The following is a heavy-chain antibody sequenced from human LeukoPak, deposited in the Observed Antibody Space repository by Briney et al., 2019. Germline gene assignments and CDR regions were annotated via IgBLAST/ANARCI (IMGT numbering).Heavy chain of an antibody. Sequence: SETLSLTCTVSGCSISSCGYYWGWIRQHPGKGLEWIVYIYYSGSTYYTPSLTSRLTISVATSRTQFSLTLRSVTAADRAVYYCARGHYYGSGTYHFDSWGQGTLVTVSS. D-gene: IGHD3-10*01. CDR2: IYYSGST. J-gene: IGHJ4*02. CDR3: ARGHYYGSGTYHFDS. V-gene: IGHV4-31*03. CDR1: GCSISSCGYY.